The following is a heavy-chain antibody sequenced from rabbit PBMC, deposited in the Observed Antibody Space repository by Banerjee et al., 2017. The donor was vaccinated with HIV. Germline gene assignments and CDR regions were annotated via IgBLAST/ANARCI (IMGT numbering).Heavy chain of an antibody. CDR3: ARDLAGVIGWNFNL. CDR2: IYAGSSGST. J-gene: IGHJ4*01. D-gene: IGHD4-1*01. CDR1: GFDFSDNA. Sequence: QEQLVESGGGLVQPEGSLTLTCKASGFDFSDNALCWFRQAPGKGPEWIGTIYAGSSGSTYYASWAKGRFTISKTSSTTVTLQMTSLTAADTATYFCARDLAGVIGWNFNLWGPGTLVTVS. V-gene: IGHV1S45*01.